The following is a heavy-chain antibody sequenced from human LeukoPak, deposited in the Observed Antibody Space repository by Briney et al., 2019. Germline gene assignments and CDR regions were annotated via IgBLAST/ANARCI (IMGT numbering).Heavy chain of an antibody. J-gene: IGHJ6*02. CDR2: IYSGGST. CDR3: ARDSGYYGSGSYYYYYYYGMDV. Sequence: GGSLRLSCAASGFTVSSNYMSWVRQAPGKGLEWVSVIYSGGSTYYADSMKGRFTISRDNSKNTLYLQMNSLRAEDTAVYYCARDSGYYGSGSYYYYYYYGMDVWGQGTTVTVSS. D-gene: IGHD3-10*01. V-gene: IGHV3-66*01. CDR1: GFTVSSNY.